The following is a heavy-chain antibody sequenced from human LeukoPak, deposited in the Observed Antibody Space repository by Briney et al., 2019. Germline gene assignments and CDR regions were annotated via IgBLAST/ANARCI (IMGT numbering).Heavy chain of an antibody. CDR2: ISSSGTTI. D-gene: IGHD4-17*01. CDR1: GFTFSSYS. Sequence: PGGSLRLSCAASGFTFSSYSMNWVRQAPGKGLEWVSYISSSGTTIYYADSVKGRFTISRDNAKNSLYLQMSGLRDEDTAVYYCARDWYGDYAHECGGQGTLVTVSS. V-gene: IGHV3-48*02. CDR3: ARDWYGDYAHEC. J-gene: IGHJ4*02.